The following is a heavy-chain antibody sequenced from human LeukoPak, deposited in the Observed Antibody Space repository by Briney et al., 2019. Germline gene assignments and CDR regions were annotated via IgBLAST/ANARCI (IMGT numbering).Heavy chain of an antibody. Sequence: KASETLSLTCTVSGGSISSYYWSWIRQPPGKGLEWVGYIYYSGSPTYNTCLKSRVTISVDTSQNQFHLRLSSVTAADTAVYYCARSPRFLEWLLGPYYYGMDVWGQGTTVTVSS. V-gene: IGHV4-59*08. CDR1: GGSISSYY. D-gene: IGHD3-3*01. J-gene: IGHJ6*02. CDR3: ARSPRFLEWLLGPYYYGMDV. CDR2: IYYSGSP.